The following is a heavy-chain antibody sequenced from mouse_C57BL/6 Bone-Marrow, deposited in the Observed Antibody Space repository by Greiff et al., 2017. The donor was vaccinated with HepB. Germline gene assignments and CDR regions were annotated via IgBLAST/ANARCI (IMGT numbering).Heavy chain of an antibody. Sequence: VQLQQPGAELVKPGASVKMSCKASGYTFTSYWITWVKQRPEQGLEWIGDIYPGSGSTNYNEKFKSKATLTVDKSSSTAYMQLSSLTSEDSAVYYCARWGLDYWGQGTTLTVSS. CDR2: IYPGSGST. J-gene: IGHJ2*01. V-gene: IGHV1-55*01. CDR1: GYTFTSYW. CDR3: ARWGLDY.